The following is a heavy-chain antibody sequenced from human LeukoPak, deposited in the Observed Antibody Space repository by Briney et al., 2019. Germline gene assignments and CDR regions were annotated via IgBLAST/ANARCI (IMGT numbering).Heavy chain of an antibody. V-gene: IGHV3-30-3*01. CDR1: GFTFSSYA. CDR2: ISYDGGNK. J-gene: IGHJ4*02. CDR3: ARDSSGDY. Sequence: GGSLRLSCAASGFTFSSYAMHWVRQAPGKGLEWVAVISYDGGNKYYADSVKGRFTISRDNSKNTLYLQMNSLRAEDTAVYYCARDSSGDYWGQGTLVTVSS. D-gene: IGHD3-22*01.